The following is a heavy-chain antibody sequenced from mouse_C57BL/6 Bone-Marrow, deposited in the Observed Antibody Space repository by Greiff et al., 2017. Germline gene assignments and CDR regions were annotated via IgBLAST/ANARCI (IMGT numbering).Heavy chain of an antibody. CDR3: ARSAGFAY. CDR1: GFTFSDYG. V-gene: IGHV5-17*01. J-gene: IGHJ3*01. CDR2: ISSGSSTI. Sequence: EVKLVESGGGLVKPGGSLKLSCAASGFTFSDYGMHWVRQAPEKGLEWVAYISSGSSTIYYADTVKGRFTISRDNAKNTLFLQMTSLRSEDPAVYYCARSAGFAYWGQGTLVTVSA.